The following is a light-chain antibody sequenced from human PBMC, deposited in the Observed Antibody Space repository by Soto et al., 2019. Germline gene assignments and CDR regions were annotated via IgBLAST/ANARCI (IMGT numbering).Light chain of an antibody. CDR3: QQYNNWPMYT. J-gene: IGKJ2*01. V-gene: IGKV3D-15*01. Sequence: EIVMTQSPATLSVSPGERATLSCRASQSVSSNLAWYQQTPGQAPRLLIYGASTRATGIPARFSGSGSGTEFTLTISSLQSEDFAVYYCQQYNNWPMYTFGQGNKLEIK. CDR1: QSVSSN. CDR2: GAS.